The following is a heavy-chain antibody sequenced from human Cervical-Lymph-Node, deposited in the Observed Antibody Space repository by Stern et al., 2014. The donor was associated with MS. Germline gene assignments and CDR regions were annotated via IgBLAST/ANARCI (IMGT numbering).Heavy chain of an antibody. V-gene: IGHV3-74*02. D-gene: IGHD1-20*01. CDR3: ARSLYNWNDAY. J-gene: IGHJ4*02. Sequence: VQLVESGGGLVQPGGSLRLSCAASGFIFSAYWMHWVRQAPGKGLVWISHINSDGSSTTYADSVKGRFTISRDNAKNTLYLQMNSLRAEDTAVYYCARSLYNWNDAYWGQGTLVTVSS. CDR1: GFIFSAYW. CDR2: INSDGSST.